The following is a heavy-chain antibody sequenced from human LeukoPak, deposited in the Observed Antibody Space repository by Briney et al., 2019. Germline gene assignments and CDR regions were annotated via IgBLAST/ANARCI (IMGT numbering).Heavy chain of an antibody. CDR2: IKPDESET. CDR3: GGFGYEAAVDL. D-gene: IGHD6-13*01. CDR1: GLTFNTYW. Sequence: GGSLGLSCAASGLTFNTYWMTWVRQAPGKGLEWVANIKPDESETYYVDTVKGRFTISRDNAKNLLYLQMNSLRGEDTAVYYCGGFGYEAAVDLWGQGTLVIVSS. J-gene: IGHJ4*02. V-gene: IGHV3-7*01.